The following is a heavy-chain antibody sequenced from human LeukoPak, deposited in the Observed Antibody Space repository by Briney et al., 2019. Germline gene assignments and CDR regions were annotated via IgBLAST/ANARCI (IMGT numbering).Heavy chain of an antibody. CDR3: TSWGDTTAEYFQR. CDR2: INPDGRDT. D-gene: IGHD2-21*02. CDR1: GFTFSESW. J-gene: IGHJ1*01. Sequence: PGGSLRLSCVASGFTFSESWMTWVRQAPGKGLEWVAHINPDGRDTYYVDSVKGRFTISRDNAQNSMYLQMNSLRVEDTAVYYCTSWGDTTAEYFQRWGQGTLVTVSS. V-gene: IGHV3-7*01.